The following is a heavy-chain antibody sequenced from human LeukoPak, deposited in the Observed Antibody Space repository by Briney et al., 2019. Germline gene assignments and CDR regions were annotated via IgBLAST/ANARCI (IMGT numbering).Heavy chain of an antibody. V-gene: IGHV3-48*04. D-gene: IGHD2-15*01. CDR3: AREVEDCSGGSCYSFDDAFDI. J-gene: IGHJ3*02. CDR2: ISSSSSTI. Sequence: GGSLRLSCAVSGFTFSSYSMNWVRQAPGKGLEWVSYISSSSSTIYYADSVKGRFTISRDNAKNSLYLQMNSLRAEDTAVYYCAREVEDCSGGSCYSFDDAFDIWGQGTMVTVSS. CDR1: GFTFSSYS.